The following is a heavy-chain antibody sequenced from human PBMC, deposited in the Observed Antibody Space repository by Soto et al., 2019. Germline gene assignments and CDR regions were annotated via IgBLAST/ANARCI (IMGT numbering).Heavy chain of an antibody. CDR3: SGGVGDAV. CDR2: INQDGSEK. CDR1: ESTVSRDW. Sequence: EVHLVESGGGLVQTGGSLRLSCAIFESTVSRDWMNWVRQAPGKGLEWVAHINQDGSEKYYVDSVKGRFTISRDNAKKSLYLQMNSRRPADMAIYYCSGGVGDAVWGQGTLVTVSS. J-gene: IGHJ4*02. D-gene: IGHD1-26*01. V-gene: IGHV3-7*04.